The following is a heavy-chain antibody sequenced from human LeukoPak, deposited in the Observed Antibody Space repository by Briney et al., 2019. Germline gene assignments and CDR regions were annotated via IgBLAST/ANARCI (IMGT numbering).Heavy chain of an antibody. CDR2: ISAYNGNA. V-gene: IGHV1-18*01. D-gene: IGHD6-6*01. CDR3: AREQHGRPEAARPHYYYYYYMDV. Sequence: ASVKVSCKASGYTFTSYGISWVRQAPGQGLEWMGWISAYNGNANYAQKLQGRVTMTTDTSTSTAYMELRSLRSDDTAVYYCAREQHGRPEAARPHYYYYYYMDVWGKGTTVTVSS. J-gene: IGHJ6*03. CDR1: GYTFTSYG.